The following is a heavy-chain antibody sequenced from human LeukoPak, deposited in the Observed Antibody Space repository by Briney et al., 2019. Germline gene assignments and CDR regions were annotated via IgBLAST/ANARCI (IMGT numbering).Heavy chain of an antibody. Sequence: SETLSLTCTVSGGSISSYYWSWIRQPPGKGPEWIGYIYYSGSTNYNPSLKSRVTISVDTSKNQFSLKLSSVTAADTAVYYCARHQNQWELPRGGWFDPWGQGTLVTVSS. CDR2: IYYSGST. CDR3: ARHQNQWELPRGGWFDP. V-gene: IGHV4-59*08. J-gene: IGHJ5*02. CDR1: GGSISSYY. D-gene: IGHD1-26*01.